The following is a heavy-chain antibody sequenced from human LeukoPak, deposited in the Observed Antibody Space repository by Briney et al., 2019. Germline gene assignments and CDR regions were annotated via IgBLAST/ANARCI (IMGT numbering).Heavy chain of an antibody. CDR1: GYTFTSHD. CDR3: ARGGYDDGHFDY. J-gene: IGHJ4*02. Sequence: ASVKVSCKASGYTFTSHDINWVRQATGQGLEWMGWMNPNSGNTGYAQKFQGRVTITRNTSISTAYMELSSLRSEDTAVYYCARGGYDDGHFDYWGQGTLVTVSS. CDR2: MNPNSGNT. V-gene: IGHV1-8*03. D-gene: IGHD5-12*01.